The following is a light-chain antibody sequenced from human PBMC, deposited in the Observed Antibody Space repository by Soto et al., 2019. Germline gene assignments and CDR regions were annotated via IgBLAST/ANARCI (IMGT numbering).Light chain of an antibody. V-gene: IGKV3-20*01. CDR2: GAS. J-gene: IGKJ1*01. CDR3: QLYGSSLRA. Sequence: ENVLTQSPGPLSLSPGERATLSCRASQSVSSDLAWYQQKPGQAPRLLIYGASSRTTGIPDRFSGSGSGTDFTLTISRLEPEDFAVYYCQLYGSSLRAFGQGTKVDI. CDR1: QSVSSD.